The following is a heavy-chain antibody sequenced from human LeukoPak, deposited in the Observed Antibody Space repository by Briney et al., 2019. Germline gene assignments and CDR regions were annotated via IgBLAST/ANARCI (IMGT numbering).Heavy chain of an antibody. D-gene: IGHD6-13*01. Sequence: GGSLRLSCAASGFTVSSNYMSWVRQAPGKGLEWVSTISGSGDSTYYADSVKGRFTISRDNSKNTLYLQMNSLRAVDTAVYYCAKDGDSSWYGHPYYFDYWGQGTLVTVSS. V-gene: IGHV3-23*01. CDR1: GFTVSSNY. CDR3: AKDGDSSWYGHPYYFDY. J-gene: IGHJ4*02. CDR2: ISGSGDST.